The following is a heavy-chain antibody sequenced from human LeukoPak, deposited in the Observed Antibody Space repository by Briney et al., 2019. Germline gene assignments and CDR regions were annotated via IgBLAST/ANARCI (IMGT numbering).Heavy chain of an antibody. J-gene: IGHJ6*02. V-gene: IGHV3-52*01. CDR3: VSGQESVPPGIAVAGYYYYGMDV. CDR1: GFTFSSSW. Sequence: GGSLRLSCAASGFTFSSSWMHWVCQAPEKGLEWVADIKCDGSEKYYVDSVKGRLTISRDNAKNSLYLQVNSLRAEDMTVYYCVSGQESVPPGIAVAGYYYYGMDVWGQGTTVTVSS. CDR2: IKCDGSEK. D-gene: IGHD6-19*01.